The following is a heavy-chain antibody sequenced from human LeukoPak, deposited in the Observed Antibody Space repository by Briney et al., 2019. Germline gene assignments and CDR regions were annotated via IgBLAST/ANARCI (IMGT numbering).Heavy chain of an antibody. CDR2: ISSSSSTI. CDR1: GFTFSSYS. D-gene: IGHD4-23*01. Sequence: GGSLRLSCAASGFTFSSYSMNWVRQAPGKGLEWVSYISSSSSTIYYADSVKGRFTISRDNAKNSLYLQMNSLRAEDTAVYYCARDAGYGGKDFDYWGQGTLVTVSS. J-gene: IGHJ4*02. CDR3: ARDAGYGGKDFDY. V-gene: IGHV3-48*01.